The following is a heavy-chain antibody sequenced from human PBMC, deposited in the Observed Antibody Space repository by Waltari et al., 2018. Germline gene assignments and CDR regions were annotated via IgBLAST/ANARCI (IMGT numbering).Heavy chain of an antibody. CDR3: AKGGYGSDWYFDR. V-gene: IGHV1-2*02. J-gene: IGHJ2*01. D-gene: IGHD3-10*01. Sequence: QVQLVQSGAEVKKPGASVKVSCKASGYTFTDYHMNWVRRAPGQGLEWMGWINPMSGGTNYEKKFRGRVTRTRETSIRTAYMELSRLRSDDTAVYYCAKGGYGSDWYFDRWGRGTLVTVSS. CDR2: INPMSGGT. CDR1: GYTFTDYH.